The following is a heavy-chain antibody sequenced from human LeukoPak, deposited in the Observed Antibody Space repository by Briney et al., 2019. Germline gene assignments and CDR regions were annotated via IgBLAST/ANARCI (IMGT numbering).Heavy chain of an antibody. CDR1: GYTFTSYA. CDR2: INTNTGNP. CDR3: ARDSPDKSGSYSDFDY. Sequence: ASVKVSCKASGYTFTSYAMNWVRQAPGQGLEWMGWINTNTGNPTYAQGFTGRFVFSLDTPVSTAYLQTSSLKAEDTAVYYCARDSPDKSGSYSDFDYWGQGALVTVSS. V-gene: IGHV7-4-1*02. D-gene: IGHD1-26*01. J-gene: IGHJ4*02.